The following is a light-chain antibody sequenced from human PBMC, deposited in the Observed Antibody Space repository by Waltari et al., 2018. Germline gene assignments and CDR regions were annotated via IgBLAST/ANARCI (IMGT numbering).Light chain of an antibody. CDR2: DAS. CDR1: QSIASN. Sequence: EILMTQSPATLSVSPGERATLSCRASQSIASNLAWYQQRPDQPPSLLIFDASTRATGVPARVSGSGSATEFTLTIRTLQSEDSAVYYCQQYNVWPPITFGQGTRLEIK. J-gene: IGKJ5*01. CDR3: QQYNVWPPIT. V-gene: IGKV3-15*01.